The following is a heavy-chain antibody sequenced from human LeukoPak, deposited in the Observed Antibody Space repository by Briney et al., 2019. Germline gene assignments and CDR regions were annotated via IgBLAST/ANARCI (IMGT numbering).Heavy chain of an antibody. J-gene: IGHJ5*02. V-gene: IGHV3-21*01. CDR2: ISSSSNYI. CDR1: GFTFSSYE. CDR3: ARGKTSQNIVTRKTYNWFDP. Sequence: GGSLRLSCAASGFTFSSYEMNWVRQAPGKGLEWVSSISSSSNYIYYADSVKGRFTISRDNAKNSLYLQMKSLRAEDTAVYYCARGKTSQNIVTRKTYNWFDPWGQGTLVTVSS. D-gene: IGHD2/OR15-2a*01.